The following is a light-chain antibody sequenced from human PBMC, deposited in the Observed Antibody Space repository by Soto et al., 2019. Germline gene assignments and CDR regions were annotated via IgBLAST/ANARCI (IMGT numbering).Light chain of an antibody. Sequence: SSELTQPPSVSVAPEKTATITCGGDNIGINAVHWYQQKPGQAPLLVVYYDSDRPSGIPERFSGSTSGNTATLTIGRVEAGDEADYYCQLWNSSSDQGVFGGGTKLTVL. CDR1: NIGINA. V-gene: IGLV3-21*04. CDR3: QLWNSSSDQGV. CDR2: YDS. J-gene: IGLJ3*02.